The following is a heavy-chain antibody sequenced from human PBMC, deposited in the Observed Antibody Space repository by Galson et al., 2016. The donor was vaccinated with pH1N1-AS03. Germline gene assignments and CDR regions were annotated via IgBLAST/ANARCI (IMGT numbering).Heavy chain of an antibody. J-gene: IGHJ4*02. CDR3: ANREKAATGPFDY. V-gene: IGHV3-30*02. D-gene: IGHD6-13*01. CDR1: GFTFSTYG. Sequence: SLRLSCAAAGFTFSTYGMHWVRQAPGKGLEWVAFVRFDGINKFYADSVKGRFTISRDNSKNTLYLQMNSLRTEDTAVYYFANREKAATGPFDYWGQGTLVTVSS. CDR2: VRFDGINK.